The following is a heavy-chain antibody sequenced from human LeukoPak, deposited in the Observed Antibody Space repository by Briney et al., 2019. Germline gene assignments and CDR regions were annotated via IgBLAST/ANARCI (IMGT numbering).Heavy chain of an antibody. D-gene: IGHD1-26*01. V-gene: IGHV3-30*18. J-gene: IGHJ4*02. Sequence: GGSLRLSCAASGFTFSSYYMHWVRQAPGKGLEWVAVISYDGSNKYYADSVKGRFTISRDNSKNTLYLQMNSLRAEDTAVYYCAKGEALDYWGQGTLVTVSS. CDR1: GFTFSSYY. CDR2: ISYDGSNK. CDR3: AKGEALDY.